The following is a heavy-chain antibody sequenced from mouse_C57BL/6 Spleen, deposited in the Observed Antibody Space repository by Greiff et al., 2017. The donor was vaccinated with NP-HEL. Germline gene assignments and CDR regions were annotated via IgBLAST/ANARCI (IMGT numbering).Heavy chain of an antibody. CDR2: IDPSDSYT. CDR3: ARSLGLYWYFDV. Sequence: QVQLQQPGAELVKPGASVKLSCKASGYTFTSYWMQWVKQRPGQGLEWIGEIDPSDSYTNYNQKFKGKATLTVDTSSSTAYMQLSSLTSEDSAVYYCARSLGLYWYFDVWGTGTTVTVSS. CDR1: GYTFTSYW. D-gene: IGHD3-1*01. J-gene: IGHJ1*03. V-gene: IGHV1-50*01.